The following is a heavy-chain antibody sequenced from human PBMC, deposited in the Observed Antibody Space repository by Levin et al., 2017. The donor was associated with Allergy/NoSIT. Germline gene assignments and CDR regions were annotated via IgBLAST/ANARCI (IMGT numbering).Heavy chain of an antibody. CDR3: AKDRGNYHPGRYDY. CDR1: GFTFSSYA. Sequence: GESLKISCAASGFTFSSYAMSWVRQAPGRGLEWVSSIDSSGHSTYYPDSVKGRFTISRDNSKNTLYLQMNSLRAEDTAVYYCAKDRGNYHPGRYDYWGQGTLVTVSS. V-gene: IGHV3-23*05. CDR2: IDSSGHST. J-gene: IGHJ4*02. D-gene: IGHD1-26*01.